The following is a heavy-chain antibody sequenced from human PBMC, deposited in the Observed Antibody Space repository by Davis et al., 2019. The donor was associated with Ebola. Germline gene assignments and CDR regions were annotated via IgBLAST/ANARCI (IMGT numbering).Heavy chain of an antibody. V-gene: IGHV3-23*01. CDR1: GLTLSSYA. CDR3: ARDSDDYSFDY. J-gene: IGHJ4*02. Sequence: GGSLRLSCAASGLTLSSYAMSWVRQAPGKGLEWVSSFIGGGAAYYSDSVKGRFTISRDNSKNTLYLQMNNLRPEDTAVYYCARDSDDYSFDYWGQGTLVTVSS. CDR2: FIGGGAA. D-gene: IGHD4-11*01.